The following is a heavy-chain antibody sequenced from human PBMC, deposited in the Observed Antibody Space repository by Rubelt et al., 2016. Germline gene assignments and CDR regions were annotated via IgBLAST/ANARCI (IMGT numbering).Heavy chain of an antibody. CDR3: ARGGRLLWFGDRAFDI. CDR2: FNHSGST. J-gene: IGHJ3*02. CDR1: GGSFSGYY. V-gene: IGHV4-34*01. Sequence: QVQLQQWGAGLLKPSGTLSLTCAVYGGSFSGYYWSWIRQPPGKGLEWIGDFNHSGSTNYNPSLKSRGTISVDTSKNQFSRKLRSVTAADTAVFYCARGGRLLWFGDRAFDIWGQGTMVTVSS. D-gene: IGHD3-10*01.